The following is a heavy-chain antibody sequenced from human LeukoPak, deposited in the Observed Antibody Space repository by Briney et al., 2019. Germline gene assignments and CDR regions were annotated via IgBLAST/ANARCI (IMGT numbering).Heavy chain of an antibody. V-gene: IGHV4-4*07. Sequence: PSETLSLTCVVSGYSITSDYYWGWIRQPAGKGLEWIGRIYTSGSTNYNPSLKSRVTISADKSTNQFSLKLSSVTAADTAVYYCARDRFGDLNYFDYWGQGTLVTVSS. J-gene: IGHJ4*02. CDR2: IYTSGST. D-gene: IGHD3-3*01. CDR3: ARDRFGDLNYFDY. CDR1: GYSITSDYY.